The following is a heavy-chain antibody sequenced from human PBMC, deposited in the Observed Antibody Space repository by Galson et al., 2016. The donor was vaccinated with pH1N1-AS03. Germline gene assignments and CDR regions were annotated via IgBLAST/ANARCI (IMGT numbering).Heavy chain of an antibody. CDR3: ASSRIAAHPDYYPGIDV. J-gene: IGHJ6*02. CDR1: GYSFNSYW. V-gene: IGHV5-51*01. D-gene: IGHD6-6*01. Sequence: QSGAEVKKPGESLKISCKGSGYSFNSYWIGWVRQMSGKDLEWMGMIFPGDSDTRYSPSFQGQVTISADKSLSTAYLQWSSLKASDTARYYCASSRIAAHPDYYPGIDVWGQGTTVTVSS. CDR2: IFPGDSDT.